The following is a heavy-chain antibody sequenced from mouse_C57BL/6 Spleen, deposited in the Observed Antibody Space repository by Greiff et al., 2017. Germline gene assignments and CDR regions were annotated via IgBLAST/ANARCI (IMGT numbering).Heavy chain of an antibody. CDR1: EYEFPSHD. J-gene: IGHJ4*01. CDR3: ARHSRDYDEGYYAMDY. Sequence: DVMLVESGGGLVKPGESLKLSCESNEYEFPSHDMSWVRKTPEKRLELVAAINSDGGSTYYPDTMERRFIIARDNTKKTLYLQMSSLRSEDTALYYCARHSRDYDEGYYAMDYWGQGTSVTVSS. CDR2: INSDGGST. D-gene: IGHD2-4*01. V-gene: IGHV5-2*01.